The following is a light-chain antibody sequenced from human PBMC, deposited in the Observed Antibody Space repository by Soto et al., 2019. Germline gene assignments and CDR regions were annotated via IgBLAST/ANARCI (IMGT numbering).Light chain of an antibody. V-gene: IGKV3-11*01. CDR2: DAS. CDR3: QQRRNWPLT. CDR1: QSVSSY. J-gene: IGKJ4*01. Sequence: EIVLTQSPATLSLSPGERATLSCRASQSVSSYLAWYQQKPGQAPRLLIYDASNSATGIPARFSGSGSGTYFTLTICSLEPEDFAVYYCQQRRNWPLTFGGGTTVEIK.